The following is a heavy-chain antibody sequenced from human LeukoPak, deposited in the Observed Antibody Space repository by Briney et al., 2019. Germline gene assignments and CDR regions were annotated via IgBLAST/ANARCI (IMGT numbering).Heavy chain of an antibody. J-gene: IGHJ5*02. CDR2: LYYSGGT. V-gene: IGHV4-61*01. CDR1: GGSVSSGSYY. Sequence: SQTLSLTCTVSGGSVSSGSYYWSWIRQPPGKGLEWIGHLYYSGGTNYNPSLKSRVTISLDTSKNQFSLKLSSVTAADTAVYYCAKAENYYGSGSYYKSNWFDPWGQGTLVTVSS. D-gene: IGHD3-10*01. CDR3: AKAENYYGSGSYYKSNWFDP.